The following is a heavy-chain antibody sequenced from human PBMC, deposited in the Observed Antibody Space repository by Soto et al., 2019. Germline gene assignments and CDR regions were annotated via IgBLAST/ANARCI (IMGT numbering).Heavy chain of an antibody. CDR1: GGSISSGGYS. J-gene: IGHJ6*02. Sequence: PSETLSLTCAVSGGSISSGGYSWCWIRQPPGKGLEWIGYIYHSGSTYYNPSLKSRVTISVDRSKHQFSLKLSSVTAADTAVYYCARDYTVTTGGYYYYYYGMDVWGQGTTVTGSS. D-gene: IGHD4-17*01. CDR2: IYHSGST. CDR3: ARDYTVTTGGYYYYYYGMDV. V-gene: IGHV4-30-2*01.